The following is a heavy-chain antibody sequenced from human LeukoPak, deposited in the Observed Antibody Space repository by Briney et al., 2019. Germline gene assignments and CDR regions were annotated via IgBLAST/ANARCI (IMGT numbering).Heavy chain of an antibody. D-gene: IGHD5-12*01. CDR2: IHTSGST. CDR3: ARQSIRYSGYDLSPAFDI. J-gene: IGHJ3*02. Sequence: PSETLSLTCTVSGGSISSYYWTWIRQPAGKGLEWIGRIHTSGSTNHNPSLKSRVTISVDTSKNQFSLKLSSVTAADTAVYYCARQSIRYSGYDLSPAFDIWGQGTMVTVSS. CDR1: GGSISSYY. V-gene: IGHV4-4*07.